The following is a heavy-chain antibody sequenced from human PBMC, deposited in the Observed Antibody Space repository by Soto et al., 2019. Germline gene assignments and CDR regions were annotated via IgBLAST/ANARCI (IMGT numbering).Heavy chain of an antibody. CDR3: ARDRYFYDSRGYYRTLDS. J-gene: IGHJ4*02. CDR1: GGSFSNDY. Sequence: LSLTCTVSGGSFSNDYWTWIRQSPGKGLEWIGYIFHSGITDYNPSLQSRVTISIDTSRNHFSLNLTSVTAADTAVYYCARDRYFYDSRGYYRTLDSWGQGTLVTVSS. CDR2: IFHSGIT. V-gene: IGHV4-59*01. D-gene: IGHD3-22*01.